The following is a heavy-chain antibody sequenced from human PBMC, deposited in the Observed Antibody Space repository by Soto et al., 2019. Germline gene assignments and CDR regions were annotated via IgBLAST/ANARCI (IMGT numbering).Heavy chain of an antibody. Sequence: QVQLQESGPGLVKPSETLSLTCTVSGGSISSDYCSWIRQPPGQGLEWIGYIYYSGIATYNPYLESRVTMSVDTSKNQFSLKLRSVSAADTAVYFCANHRWNGNYFGYWGQGILVTVS. CDR2: IYYSGIA. CDR3: ANHRWNGNYFGY. CDR1: GGSISSDY. J-gene: IGHJ4*02. D-gene: IGHD1-1*01. V-gene: IGHV4-59*08.